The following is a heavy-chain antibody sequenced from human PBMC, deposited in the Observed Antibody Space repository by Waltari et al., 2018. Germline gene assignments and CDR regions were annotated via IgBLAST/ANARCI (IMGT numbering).Heavy chain of an antibody. D-gene: IGHD2-21*02. J-gene: IGHJ5*02. Sequence: EVQLLESGGGLVQPGGSLRVACPAAGFTFNNYGMNWVRQAPGKGLEWVSSVSYTGSRTYYADSVKGRFTISRDNSKNTLYLQMNSLRDGDTAVYYCAKDTSSVVSAMDWFDPWGQGTLVTVSS. CDR2: VSYTGSRT. CDR3: AKDTSSVVSAMDWFDP. V-gene: IGHV3-23*01. CDR1: GFTFNNYG.